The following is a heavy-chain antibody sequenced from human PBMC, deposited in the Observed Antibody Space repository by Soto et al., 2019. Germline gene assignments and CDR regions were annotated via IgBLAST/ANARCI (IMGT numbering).Heavy chain of an antibody. CDR2: ISSSSSYI. V-gene: IGHV3-21*06. CDR1: GFTFSSST. D-gene: IGHD3-10*01. CDR3: ARDIGEMSAV. J-gene: IGHJ4*02. Sequence: GSLRLSGTGAGFTFSSSTMTWVRQGPGKGLEWVSSISSSSSYIYFADSLKGRFTISRDNAKNSLYLQMNSLRAEDTAVYYCARDIGEMSAVWGQGTQVTVSS.